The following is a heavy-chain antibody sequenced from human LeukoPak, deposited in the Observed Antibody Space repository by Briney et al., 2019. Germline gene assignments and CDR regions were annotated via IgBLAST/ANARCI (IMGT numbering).Heavy chain of an antibody. Sequence: SGPGLVKPSQTLSLTCTVSGGSISSGSYYWSWIRQPARKGLEWIGRIYTSGSTNYNPSLKSRVTISVGTSKNQFSLKLSSVTAADTAVYYCARTSFITMIVVAWDAFDIWGQGTMVTVSS. J-gene: IGHJ3*02. CDR3: ARTSFITMIVVAWDAFDI. D-gene: IGHD3-22*01. V-gene: IGHV4-61*02. CDR2: IYTSGST. CDR1: GGSISSGSYY.